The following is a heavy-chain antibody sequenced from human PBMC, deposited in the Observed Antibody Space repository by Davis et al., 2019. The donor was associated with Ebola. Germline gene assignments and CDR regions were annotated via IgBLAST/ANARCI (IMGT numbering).Heavy chain of an antibody. V-gene: IGHV2-70*01. D-gene: IGHD3-22*01. CDR1: GFSLSSRGMS. J-gene: IGHJ4*02. Sequence: SGPTLVKPTQTLTLTCTFSGFSLSSRGMSVSWIRQPPGKALEWLALIDWDDDKYYSTSLKTRLTISKDTSKNQVVLTMTNMDPVDTATYYCVREGPQGYYYDSSGFDYWGQGTLVTVSS. CDR2: IDWDDDK. CDR3: VREGPQGYYYDSSGFDY.